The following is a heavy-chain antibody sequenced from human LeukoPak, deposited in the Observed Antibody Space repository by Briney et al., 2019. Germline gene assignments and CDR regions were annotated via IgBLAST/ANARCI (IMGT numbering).Heavy chain of an antibody. CDR2: IYYSGST. D-gene: IGHD6-19*01. V-gene: IGHV4-59*12. CDR1: GGSISSYY. CDR3: AREHSSGSLGIEN. J-gene: IGHJ4*02. Sequence: NPSETLSLTCTVSGGSISSYYWSWIRQPPGKGLEWIGYIYYSGSTNYNPSLKSRVTISVDTSKNQFSLKLSSVTAADTAVYYCAREHSSGSLGIENWGQGTLVTVSS.